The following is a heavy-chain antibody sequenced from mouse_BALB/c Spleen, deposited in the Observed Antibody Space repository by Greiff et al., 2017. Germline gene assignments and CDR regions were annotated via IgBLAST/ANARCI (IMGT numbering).Heavy chain of an antibody. CDR2: INPGSGGT. Sequence: VQLQQSGAELVRPGTSVKVSCKASGYAFTNYLIELVKQRPGQGLEWIGVINPGSGGTNYNEKFKGKATLTADKSSSTAYMQLSSLTSDDSAVYFCARGGVITTDFDYWGQGTTLTVSS. D-gene: IGHD1-1*01. V-gene: IGHV1-54*03. CDR3: ARGGVITTDFDY. J-gene: IGHJ2*01. CDR1: GYAFTNYL.